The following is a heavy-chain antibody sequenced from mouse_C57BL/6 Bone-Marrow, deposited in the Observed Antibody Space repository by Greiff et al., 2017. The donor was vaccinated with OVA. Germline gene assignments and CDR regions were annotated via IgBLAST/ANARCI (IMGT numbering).Heavy chain of an antibody. CDR1: GYTFTDHT. Sequence: VQLQQSDAELVKPGASVKISCKVSGYTFTDHTIHWMKQRPEQGLEWIGYIYPRDGSPKYNEKFKGKATLTADKSYSTAYMQLNSLTSEDSAVYFCARPLYGNSAWFAYWGQGTLVTVSA. CDR3: ARPLYGNSAWFAY. V-gene: IGHV1-78*01. D-gene: IGHD2-1*01. CDR2: IYPRDGSP. J-gene: IGHJ3*01.